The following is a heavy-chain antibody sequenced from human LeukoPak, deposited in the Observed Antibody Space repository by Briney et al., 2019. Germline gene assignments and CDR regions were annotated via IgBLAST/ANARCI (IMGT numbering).Heavy chain of an antibody. CDR2: IWDDGSNK. CDR3: ARVLAQLGTFDY. J-gene: IGHJ4*02. D-gene: IGHD1-1*01. V-gene: IGHV3-33*01. CDR1: GFTFSSYG. Sequence: PGGSLRLSCAASGFTFSSYGMHWVRQAPGKGLEWVAVIWDDGSNKYYADSVKGRFTISRDNSKNTLYLQMNSLRAEDTAVYYCARVLAQLGTFDYWGQGTLVTLST.